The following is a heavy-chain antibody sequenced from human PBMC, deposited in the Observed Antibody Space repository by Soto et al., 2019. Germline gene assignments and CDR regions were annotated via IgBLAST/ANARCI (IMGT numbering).Heavy chain of an antibody. J-gene: IGHJ6*02. CDR3: ARRGIHYYDSSGYYSNYGMDV. Sequence: GESLKISCKGSGYSFTSYWIGWVRQMPGKGLEWMGIIYPGDSDTRYSPSFQGQVTISADKSISTAYLQWSSLKASDTAMYYCARRGIHYYDSSGYYSNYGMDVWGQGTLVTVSS. CDR2: IYPGDSDT. CDR1: GYSFTSYW. D-gene: IGHD3-22*01. V-gene: IGHV5-51*01.